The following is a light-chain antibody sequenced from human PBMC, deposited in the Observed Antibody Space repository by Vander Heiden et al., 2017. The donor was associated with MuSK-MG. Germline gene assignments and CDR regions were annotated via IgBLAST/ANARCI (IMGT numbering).Light chain of an antibody. J-gene: IGKJ2*01. CDR2: DAS. V-gene: IGKV1-5*01. CDR3: QQDNSYSS. CDR1: QSISSW. Sequence: DIQMTQSPSTLSASVGDRVTITCRASQSISSWLAWYQQKPGKAPKLLIYDASSLESGVPSRFSGSGPGTEFTLTISSLQPDDFATYYCQQDNSYSSFGQGTKLEIK.